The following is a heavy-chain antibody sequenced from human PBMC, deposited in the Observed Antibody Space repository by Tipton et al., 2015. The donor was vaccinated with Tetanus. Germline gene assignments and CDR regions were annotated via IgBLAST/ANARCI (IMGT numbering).Heavy chain of an antibody. CDR3: ARDHRPTSRGSESYYYYGLDV. Sequence: SLRLSCAASGFTFSRYTLNWVRQAPGKGLEWVSSISGTGKYIYYADSVKGRFTISRDNAKNSLSLEMNSLRADDTAVYYCARDHRPTSRGSESYYYYGLDVWGQGTTVTVSS. V-gene: IGHV3-21*06. CDR1: GFTFSRYT. CDR2: ISGTGKYI. D-gene: IGHD3-10*01. J-gene: IGHJ6*02.